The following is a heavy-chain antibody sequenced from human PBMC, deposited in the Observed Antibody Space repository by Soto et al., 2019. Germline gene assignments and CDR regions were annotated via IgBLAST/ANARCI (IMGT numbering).Heavy chain of an antibody. CDR2: ISGSGGST. CDR3: ARKDVAFDY. J-gene: IGHJ4*02. D-gene: IGHD5-12*01. CDR1: GFTFENYA. V-gene: IGHV3-23*01. Sequence: GGSLRLSCVASGFTFENYAMTWVRQAPGKGLEWVSLISGSGGSTEYAGSVKGRFTISRDNSKNMLYVQMNSLRDEDTAVYYCARKDVAFDYWGQGTQVTVSS.